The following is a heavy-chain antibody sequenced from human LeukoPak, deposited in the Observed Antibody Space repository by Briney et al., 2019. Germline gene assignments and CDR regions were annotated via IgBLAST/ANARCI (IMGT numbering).Heavy chain of an antibody. D-gene: IGHD2-15*01. V-gene: IGHV4-59*01. CDR3: ARAGGSRFDP. CDR1: GGSLSNYY. CDR2: IYYSGST. Sequence: SETLSLTCTVSGGSLSNYYWCSIRQYPGQCPEWIGYIYYSGSTTYNPSLKSRVTISVDTSKNQFSLKLTSVTAADTAVYYCARAGGSRFDPWGQGILVTVSS. J-gene: IGHJ5*02.